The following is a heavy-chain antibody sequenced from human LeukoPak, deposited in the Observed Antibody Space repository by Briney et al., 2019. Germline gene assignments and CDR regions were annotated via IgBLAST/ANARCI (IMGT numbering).Heavy chain of an antibody. Sequence: SETLSLTCTVSGGSISSYYWSWIRQPPGKGLEWIGYIYYSGSTNYNPSLKSRVTISVDTSKNQFSLKLSSVTAADTAVYYCARQRGYRPYYFDYWGQGTLVTVSS. V-gene: IGHV4-59*08. CDR1: GGSISSYY. D-gene: IGHD5-18*01. J-gene: IGHJ4*02. CDR2: IYYSGST. CDR3: ARQRGYRPYYFDY.